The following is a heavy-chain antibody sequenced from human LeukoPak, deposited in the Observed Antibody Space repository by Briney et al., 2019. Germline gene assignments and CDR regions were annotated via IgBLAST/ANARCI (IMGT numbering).Heavy chain of an antibody. D-gene: IGHD4-23*01. Sequence: GGSLRLSCAASGFTFTNAWMNWVRQTPGKGLEWVGRIRSKIDGGTTDYAAPVKGRFTISRDDSKNTLYLQMNSLKTEDTAVYYRTTDKGDYGGNSELDYWGQGTLVTVSS. CDR1: GFTFTNAW. CDR2: IRSKIDGGTT. CDR3: TTDKGDYGGNSELDY. J-gene: IGHJ4*02. V-gene: IGHV3-15*01.